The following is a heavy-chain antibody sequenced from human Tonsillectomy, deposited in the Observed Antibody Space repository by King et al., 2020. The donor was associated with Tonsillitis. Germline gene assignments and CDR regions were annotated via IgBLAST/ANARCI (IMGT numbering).Heavy chain of an antibody. V-gene: IGHV4-59*08. D-gene: IGHD6-13*01. CDR3: ARHRVAAAGSEFDY. CDR1: GGSISSYY. J-gene: IGHJ4*02. CDR2: IYYSGST. Sequence: VQLQESGPGLVKPSETLSLTCTVSGGSISSYYWSGIRQPPGKGLEWIGYIYYSGSTNYNPSLKTRVTLSVDTSKNQFSLKLSSVTAAVTAVYYCARHRVAAAGSEFDYWGQGTLVTVSS.